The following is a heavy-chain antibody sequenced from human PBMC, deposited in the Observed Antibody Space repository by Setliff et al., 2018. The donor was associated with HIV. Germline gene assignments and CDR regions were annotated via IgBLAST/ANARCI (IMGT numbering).Heavy chain of an antibody. J-gene: IGHJ4*02. CDR1: GYIFTDYY. Sequence: ASVKVSCKASGYIFTDYYIHWVRQAPGQGLEWMGIINPSGGSTSYAQKFQGRLTMTEDTSTDTAYMELSSLRSDDTAMYYCARGPLFGGDIIVVPPIDSGAYWGQGTLVTVSS. D-gene: IGHD2-2*01. V-gene: IGHV1-46*01. CDR3: ARGPLFGGDIIVVPPIDSGAY. CDR2: INPSGGST.